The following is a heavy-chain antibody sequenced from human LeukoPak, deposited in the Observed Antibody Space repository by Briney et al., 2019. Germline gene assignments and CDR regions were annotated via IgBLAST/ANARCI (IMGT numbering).Heavy chain of an antibody. V-gene: IGHV7-4-1*02. CDR3: ARQGVLRYFDWGAFDI. Sequence: AASVTVSCKASGYTFTDYYMHWVRQAPGQGLEWMGWINTNTGNPTYAQGFTGRFVFSLDTSVSTAYLQISSLKAEDTAVYYCARQGVLRYFDWGAFDIWGQGTMVTVSS. J-gene: IGHJ3*02. CDR1: GYTFTDYY. D-gene: IGHD3-9*01. CDR2: INTNTGNP.